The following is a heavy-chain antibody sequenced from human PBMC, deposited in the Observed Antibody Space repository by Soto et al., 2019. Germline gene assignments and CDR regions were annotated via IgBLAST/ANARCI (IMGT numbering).Heavy chain of an antibody. CDR3: GGGGDIAAAGPYFDY. CDR1: GCSIRSYS. D-gene: IGHD6-13*01. J-gene: IGHJ4*02. V-gene: IGHV4-59*01. CDR2: IYYSGST. Sequence: SETLSLTCTFYGCSIRSYSWSWIRQPPGTGLEWIGYIYYSGSTNYKPSLKSRVTLSVDTSKNHFSLKLSSVTAADMAVYYWGGGGDIAAAGPYFDYWGQGTLVTVS.